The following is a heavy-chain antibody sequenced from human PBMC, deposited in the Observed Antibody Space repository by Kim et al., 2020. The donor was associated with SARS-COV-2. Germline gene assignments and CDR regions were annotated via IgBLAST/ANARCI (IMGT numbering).Heavy chain of an antibody. CDR3: ARLTPARTTRLWFGELYIDY. CDR1: GFTVSSNY. CDR2: IYSGGST. V-gene: IGHV3-53*04. J-gene: IGHJ4*02. D-gene: IGHD3-10*01. Sequence: GGSLRLSCAASGFTVSSNYMSWVRQAPGKGLEWVSVIYSGGSTYYADSVKGRFTISRHNSKNTLYLQMNSLRAEDTAVYYCARLTPARTTRLWFGELYIDYWGQGTLVTVSS.